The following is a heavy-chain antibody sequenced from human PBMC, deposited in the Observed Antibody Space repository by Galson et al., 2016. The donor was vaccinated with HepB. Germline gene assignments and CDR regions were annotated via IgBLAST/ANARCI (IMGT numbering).Heavy chain of an antibody. CDR3: ARDLAYYGSRSYSWYFAL. Sequence: SLRLSCAASGFTFSTYHMNWVRQAPGKGLEWLSYISASDNIIYYSDSVKGRFTISRDNAKNTLYLQMNSLRAEDTAVYYCARDLAYYGSRSYSWYFALGGRGTLVTVSS. D-gene: IGHD3-10*01. V-gene: IGHV3-48*03. CDR2: ISASDNII. J-gene: IGHJ2*01. CDR1: GFTFSTYH.